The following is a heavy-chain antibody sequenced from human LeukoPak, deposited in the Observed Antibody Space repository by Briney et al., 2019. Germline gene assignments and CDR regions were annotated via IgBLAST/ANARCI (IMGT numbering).Heavy chain of an antibody. Sequence: GGSLRLSCAASGFTFSTYWMTWVRQAPGKGLEWVANIKQDGSDKYYVDSVKGRFTISRDNAKNSLYLQMNSLRAEDTALYYCARGGGSPDYWGQGTLVTVSS. CDR1: GFTFSTYW. V-gene: IGHV3-7*01. D-gene: IGHD1-26*01. CDR3: ARGGGSPDY. J-gene: IGHJ4*02. CDR2: IKQDGSDK.